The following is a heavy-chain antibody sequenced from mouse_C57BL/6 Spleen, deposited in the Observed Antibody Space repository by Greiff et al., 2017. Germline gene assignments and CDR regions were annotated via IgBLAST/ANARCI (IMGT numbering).Heavy chain of an antibody. CDR3: AREPTTVVTFDY. D-gene: IGHD1-1*01. J-gene: IGHJ2*01. V-gene: IGHV1-80*01. CDR2: IYPGDGDT. Sequence: VQLQQSGAELVKPGASVKISCKASGYAFSSYWMNWVKQRPGKGLEWIGQIYPGDGDTNYNGKFKGKATLTADKSSSTAYMQLSSLTSEDSAVYFCAREPTTVVTFDYWGQGTTLTVSS. CDR1: GYAFSSYW.